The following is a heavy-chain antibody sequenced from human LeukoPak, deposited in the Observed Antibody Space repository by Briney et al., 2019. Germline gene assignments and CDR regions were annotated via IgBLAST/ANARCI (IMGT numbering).Heavy chain of an antibody. J-gene: IGHJ3*02. CDR3: AKDKSDGITIFGVVIDAFDI. D-gene: IGHD3-3*01. CDR1: GFTFSSYW. Sequence: GGSLRLSCAASGFTFSSYWMHWVRQAPGKGLVWVSRINSDGSSTIYADSVKGRFTISRDNAKNTLYLQMNSLRAEDTAVYYCAKDKSDGITIFGVVIDAFDIWGQGTMVTVSS. CDR2: INSDGSST. V-gene: IGHV3-74*01.